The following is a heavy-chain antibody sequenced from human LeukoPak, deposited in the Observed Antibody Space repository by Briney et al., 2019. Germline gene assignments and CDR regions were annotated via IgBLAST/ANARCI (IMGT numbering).Heavy chain of an antibody. Sequence: GGSLRLSCAASGFTFSSYGMHWVRQAPGKGLEWVAVIWYDGSNKYYADSVKGRFTISRDNAKNSLYLEMNSLRVEDTAVYYCARDLGHTGYDLYDYWGQGTLVTVSS. V-gene: IGHV3-33*01. CDR3: ARDLGHTGYDLYDY. D-gene: IGHD5-12*01. CDR1: GFTFSSYG. CDR2: IWYDGSNK. J-gene: IGHJ4*02.